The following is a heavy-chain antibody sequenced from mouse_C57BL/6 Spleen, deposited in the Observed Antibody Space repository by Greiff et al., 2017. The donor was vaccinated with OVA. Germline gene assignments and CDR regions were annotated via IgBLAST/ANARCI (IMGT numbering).Heavy chain of an antibody. CDR1: GYTFTSYW. CDR2: IDPSDSYT. V-gene: IGHV1-50*01. J-gene: IGHJ4*01. CDR3: ARWRDGYPYAMDD. Sequence: QVQLQQPGAELVKPGASVKLSCKASGYTFTSYWMPWVKQRPGQGLEWIGEIDPSDSYTNYNQKFKGKATLTVDTSSSTAYMQLSSLTSEDSAVYYCARWRDGYPYAMDDWGQGTSVTVSS. D-gene: IGHD2-3*01.